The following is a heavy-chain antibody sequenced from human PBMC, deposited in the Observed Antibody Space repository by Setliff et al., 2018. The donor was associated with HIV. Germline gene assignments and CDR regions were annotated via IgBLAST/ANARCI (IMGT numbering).Heavy chain of an antibody. Sequence: PSETLSLTCTVSGASIRSRPYYWGWIRQPPGKGLEWIGSFYYSGSTSYTPSLKSRVTISGDTSKNQFSLRLSSVTAADTAIYYCARSSTPDSRAYFPDYWGQGTLVTVSS. D-gene: IGHD3-22*01. CDR3: ARSSTPDSRAYFPDY. CDR1: GASIRSRPYY. J-gene: IGHJ4*02. V-gene: IGHV4-39*01. CDR2: FYYSGST.